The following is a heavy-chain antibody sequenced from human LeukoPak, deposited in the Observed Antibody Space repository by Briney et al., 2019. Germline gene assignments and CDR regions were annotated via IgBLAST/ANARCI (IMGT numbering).Heavy chain of an antibody. CDR2: IYYSGES. CDR1: GGSITTGNYY. CDR3: ARLSPATVAFLNLGKNRYFDL. D-gene: IGHD1-26*01. V-gene: IGHV4-31*03. Sequence: SETLSLTCTVSGGSITTGNYYWSYIRQHPGKGLEWIGYIYYSGESYYNPSLKSRVTMSVDTSKNQFSLKLSSVTAADTAVYYCARLSPATVAFLNLGKNRYFDLWGRGTLVTVSS. J-gene: IGHJ2*01.